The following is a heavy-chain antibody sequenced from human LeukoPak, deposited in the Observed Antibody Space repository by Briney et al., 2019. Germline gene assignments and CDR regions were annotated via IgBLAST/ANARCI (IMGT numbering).Heavy chain of an antibody. Sequence: SETLSLTCTVSGGSISSYYWSWIRQPPGKGLEWVGYIYYSGSTNHNPSLKSRVTISVDTSKNQFSLKLSSVTAADTAVYYCARDGGPWELGGWFDPWGQGTLVTVSS. CDR2: IYYSGST. D-gene: IGHD3-10*01. CDR1: GGSISSYY. J-gene: IGHJ5*02. V-gene: IGHV4-59*01. CDR3: ARDGGPWELGGWFDP.